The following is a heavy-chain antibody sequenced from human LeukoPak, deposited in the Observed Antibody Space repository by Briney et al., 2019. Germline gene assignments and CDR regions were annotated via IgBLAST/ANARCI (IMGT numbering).Heavy chain of an antibody. CDR2: INPNSGGT. CDR1: GYTLTELS. D-gene: IGHD5-18*01. CDR3: TRGTNFYGYDY. V-gene: IGHV1-2*02. J-gene: IGHJ4*02. Sequence: ASVKVSCKVSGYTLTELSMHWVRQAPGKGLEWMGWINPNSGGTNYAQKFQGRVTMTRDTSISTAYMELSSLRSDDTALYYCTRGTNFYGYDYWGQGALVTVSS.